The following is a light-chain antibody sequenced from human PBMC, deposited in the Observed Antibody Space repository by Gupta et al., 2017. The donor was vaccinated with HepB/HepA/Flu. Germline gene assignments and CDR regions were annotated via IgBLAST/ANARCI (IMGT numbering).Light chain of an antibody. Sequence: EIVMTQSPATLSVSPGERATLSCRASQSVSSNLAWYQQKPGQAPRLLSYGASTRATGIPARFSGSGSGTEFTLTISSLQSEDFAVYYCQQYNNSPPHTFGGGTKLEIK. CDR3: QQYNNSPPHT. V-gene: IGKV3-15*01. CDR2: GAS. CDR1: QSVSSN. J-gene: IGKJ4*01.